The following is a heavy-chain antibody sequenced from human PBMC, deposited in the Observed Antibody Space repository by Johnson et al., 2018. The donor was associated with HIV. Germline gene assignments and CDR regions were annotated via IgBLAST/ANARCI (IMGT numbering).Heavy chain of an antibody. CDR1: GFTFSSYW. J-gene: IGHJ3*02. CDR2: IKQDGGEK. V-gene: IGHV3-7*05. D-gene: IGHD5-24*01. Sequence: VQLVESGGGLVQPGGSLRLSCAVSGFTFSSYWMSWVRQAPGRGLEWVANIKQDGGEKYYVDSVKGRFTISRDNAKHSLYLQMNSLRAEDTAVYYCARACRDGYTCDAFDIWGQGTMVTVSS. CDR3: ARACRDGYTCDAFDI.